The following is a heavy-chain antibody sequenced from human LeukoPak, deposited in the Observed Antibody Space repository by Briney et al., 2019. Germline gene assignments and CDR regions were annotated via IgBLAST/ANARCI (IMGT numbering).Heavy chain of an antibody. V-gene: IGHV3-64*01. CDR2: ISSNGGST. Sequence: QPGGSLRLSCAASGFTFSSYAMHWVRQAPGKGLEYVSAISSNGGSTYYANSVKGRFTISRDNSKNTLYLQTGSLRAEDMAVYYCARLHVDTAMVSGGMDVWGQGTTVTVSS. CDR1: GFTFSSYA. CDR3: ARLHVDTAMVSGGMDV. J-gene: IGHJ6*02. D-gene: IGHD5-18*01.